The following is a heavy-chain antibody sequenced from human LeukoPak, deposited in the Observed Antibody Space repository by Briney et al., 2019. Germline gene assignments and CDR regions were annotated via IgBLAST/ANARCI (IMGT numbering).Heavy chain of an antibody. CDR1: GGSISSYY. J-gene: IGHJ6*02. D-gene: IGHD1-26*01. CDR3: ARGSGSSGYYGMDV. CDR2: IYYSGST. Sequence: PSETLSLTCTVSGGSISSYYWSWIRQPPGKGLEWIGYIYYSGSTNYNPSLKSRVTISVDTSKNQFSLKLSSVTAADTAVYYCARGSGSSGYYGMDVWGQGTTVTVSS. V-gene: IGHV4-59*01.